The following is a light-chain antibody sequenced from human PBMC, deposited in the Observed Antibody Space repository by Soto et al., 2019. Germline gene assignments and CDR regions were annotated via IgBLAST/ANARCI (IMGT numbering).Light chain of an antibody. CDR2: GAS. Sequence: EIVLTQSPATLSLSPWERATLSCRASQSVSSYLAWYQQKPGQAPRLLIYGASSRATGIPDRFSGSGSGTDFTLTISRLEPEDFAVYYCQQYGSSGTFGQGTKVDIK. V-gene: IGKV3-20*01. CDR3: QQYGSSGT. CDR1: QSVSSY. J-gene: IGKJ1*01.